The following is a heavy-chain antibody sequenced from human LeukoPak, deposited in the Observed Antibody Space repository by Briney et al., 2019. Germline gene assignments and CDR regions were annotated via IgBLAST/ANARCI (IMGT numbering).Heavy chain of an antibody. CDR2: INPNSGGT. J-gene: IGHJ4*02. Sequence: ASAKVSCKASGYTFTGYYMHWVRQAPGQGLGWMGWINPNSGGTNYAQKFQGRVTMTRDTSISTAYMELSRLRSDDTAVYYCARDQAWQTFDYWGQGTLVTVSS. CDR1: GYTFTGYY. V-gene: IGHV1-2*02. CDR3: ARDQAWQTFDY.